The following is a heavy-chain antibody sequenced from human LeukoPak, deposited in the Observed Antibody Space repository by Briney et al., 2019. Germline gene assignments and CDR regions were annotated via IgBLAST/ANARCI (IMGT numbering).Heavy chain of an antibody. CDR2: ISAYNGNT. V-gene: IGHV1-18*01. CDR3: ARDSANRDCSGGSCYSFDY. J-gene: IGHJ4*02. D-gene: IGHD2-15*01. CDR1: GYTFTSYG. Sequence: ASVKVSCKASGYTFTSYGISWVRQAPGQGLEWMGWISAYNGNTNYAQKLQGRVTMTTDTSTSTAYMELRSLRSDDTAVYYCARDSANRDCSGGSCYSFDYWGQGTLVTVSS.